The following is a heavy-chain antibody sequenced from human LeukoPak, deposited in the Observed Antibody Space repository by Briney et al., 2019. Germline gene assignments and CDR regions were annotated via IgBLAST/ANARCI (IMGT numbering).Heavy chain of an antibody. CDR2: ISWNSGSI. D-gene: IGHD5-12*01. CDR1: GFTFDDYA. V-gene: IGHV3-9*01. Sequence: PGGSLRLSCAASGFTFDDYAMHWVRQAPGKGLEWVSGISWNSGSIGYADSVKGRFTISRDNAKNSLYLQMHSLRADDTAVYYCAGPFTWLAFDIWGQGTMVTVSS. CDR3: AGPFTWLAFDI. J-gene: IGHJ3*02.